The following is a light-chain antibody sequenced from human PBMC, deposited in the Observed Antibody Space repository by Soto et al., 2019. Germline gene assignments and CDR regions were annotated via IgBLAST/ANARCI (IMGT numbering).Light chain of an antibody. CDR1: QSVSSS. CDR2: GAS. J-gene: IGKJ1*01. Sequence: EIVMTQSPATLSVSPGERATLSCRASQSVSSSLVWYQQKPGQAPRLLIYGASTRATGIPDRVSGSGSGTEVTLTISSLQSEDFAVYYCQQYNNWPRTFGQGTKVDIK. V-gene: IGKV3-15*01. CDR3: QQYNNWPRT.